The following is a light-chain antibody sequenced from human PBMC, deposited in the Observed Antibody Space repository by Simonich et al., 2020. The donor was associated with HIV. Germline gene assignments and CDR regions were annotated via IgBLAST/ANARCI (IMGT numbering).Light chain of an antibody. V-gene: IGKV1-39*01. J-gene: IGKJ1*01. CDR1: QTITSY. CDR3: QQSYSTPQT. Sequence: DIQMTQSPSSLSASVGDRVTITCRASQTITSYLNWYQQKPVKAPKLLIYAASSLQSGVPSRFSGSGSGTDFTLTISSLQREDFATYYCQQSYSTPQTFGQGTKVEIK. CDR2: AAS.